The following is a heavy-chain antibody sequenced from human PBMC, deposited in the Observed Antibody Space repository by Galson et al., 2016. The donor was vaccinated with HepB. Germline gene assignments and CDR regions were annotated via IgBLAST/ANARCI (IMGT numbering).Heavy chain of an antibody. V-gene: IGHV3-48*01. CDR2: ISSGSTTI. CDR3: ALLTGLSHSYRDMDF. CDR1: GFVISSYG. D-gene: IGHD3-16*01. Sequence: SLRLSCAVSGFVISSYGMNWVRQAPGKGLEWVTYISSGSTTIYYADSVKGRFTISRDDSKNTLYLQMNSLRAEDTAVYYCALLTGLSHSYRDMDFWGQGTTVTVSS. J-gene: IGHJ6*02.